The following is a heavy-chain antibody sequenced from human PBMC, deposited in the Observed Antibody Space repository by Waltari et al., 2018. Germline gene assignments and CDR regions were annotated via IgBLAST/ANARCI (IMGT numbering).Heavy chain of an antibody. Sequence: QVQLQESGPGLVKPSQTLSLTCTVSGGSIDSGSYYWSWIRQPAGKGLEWIERIYTSGSTNYNPSLKSRVTISVDTSKNQFSLNLSSVTAADTAVYYCARGPLLSKVDYWGQGTLVTVSS. CDR3: ARGPLLSKVDY. CDR1: GGSIDSGSYY. V-gene: IGHV4-61*02. D-gene: IGHD1-26*01. J-gene: IGHJ4*02. CDR2: IYTSGST.